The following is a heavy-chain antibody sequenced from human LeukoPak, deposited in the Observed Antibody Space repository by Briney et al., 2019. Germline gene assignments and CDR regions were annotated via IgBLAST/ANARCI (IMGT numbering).Heavy chain of an antibody. CDR2: ISTDGDRT. CDR3: VTHLGVVRRTND. J-gene: IGHJ4*02. V-gene: IGHV3-64D*09. D-gene: IGHD2-2*01. Sequence: GGSLRLSCSASGFNFSNHAMHWVRQVPGKGLEYVSHISTDGDRTSYPDSVKARFTISRENSQNIWCLQMRSLKAEDTALYYSVTHLGVVRRTNDWSQGTHVTVSS. CDR1: GFNFSNHA.